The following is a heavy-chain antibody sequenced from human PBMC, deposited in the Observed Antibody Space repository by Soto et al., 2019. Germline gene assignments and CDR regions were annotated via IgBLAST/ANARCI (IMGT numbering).Heavy chain of an antibody. CDR2: IYYSGST. V-gene: IGHV4-39*01. CDR1: GDSITSTSYY. J-gene: IGHJ3*01. CDR3: ARLGRRSSVTTNAFDF. Sequence: QLQLQESGPGLVKPSETLSLTCSVSGDSITSTSYYWGWIRQPPGKGLEWIGTIYYSGSTYYNPSLKSRVAISVDTSKSQFTLKLGSVTAADTAVYYCARLGRRSSVTTNAFDFWGQGTMVTVSS. D-gene: IGHD4-17*01.